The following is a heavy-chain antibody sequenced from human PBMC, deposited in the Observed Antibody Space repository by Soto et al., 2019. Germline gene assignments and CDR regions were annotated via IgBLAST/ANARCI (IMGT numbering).Heavy chain of an antibody. V-gene: IGHV6-1*01. Sequence: SQTLSHTSVNSGASVSSNNVAWNWIRQSPSSGLEWLGRTYYRSKWYNHYAVSVKRRTTITADTSKNQFYLKLASVTPDVTSLDCGAIGIDSSMGIWGQGTMVTVSS. CDR2: TYYRSKWYN. D-gene: IGHD3-10*01. CDR3: AIGIDSSMGI. J-gene: IGHJ3*02. CDR1: GASVSSNNVA.